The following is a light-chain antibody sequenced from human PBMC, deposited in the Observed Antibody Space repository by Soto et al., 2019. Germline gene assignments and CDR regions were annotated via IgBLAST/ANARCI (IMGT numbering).Light chain of an antibody. CDR1: QTVYTW. Sequence: DIQMTQSPSTLSASIGDRVTITCRASQTVYTWLAWYQQKPGTAPKLLIYAASNLLSGVPSRFSGSGSGTNFTLTISSLQPEDFGTYYCQQSYKTPHTFGQGTKLETK. CDR2: AAS. V-gene: IGKV1-39*01. J-gene: IGKJ2*01. CDR3: QQSYKTPHT.